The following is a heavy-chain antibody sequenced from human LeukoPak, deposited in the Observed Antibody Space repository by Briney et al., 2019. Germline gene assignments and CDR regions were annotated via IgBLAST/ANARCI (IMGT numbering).Heavy chain of an antibody. CDR3: ARAGYTDAFDI. D-gene: IGHD5-18*01. CDR2: ISSSSSYI. J-gene: IGHJ3*02. V-gene: IGHV3-21*01. CDR1: GFTFSSYS. Sequence: PGGSLRLSCAASGFTFSSYSMNWVRQAPGKGLEWVASISSSSSYISYAESVKGRFTISRDNAKNSLYLQMNSLRAEDTAVYYCARAGYTDAFDIWGQGTMVTVSS.